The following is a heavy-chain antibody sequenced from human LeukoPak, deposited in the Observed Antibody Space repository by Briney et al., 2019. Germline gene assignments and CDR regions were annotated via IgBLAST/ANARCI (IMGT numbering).Heavy chain of an antibody. Sequence: SETLSLTCAVYGGSFSDYDWSWIRQPPGKGLEWIGEINHSGSTNYNPSLKSRVTISVDTSKNQFSLKLSSVTAADTAVYYCARGTPMATNYYFDYWGQGTLVTVSS. CDR1: GGSFSDYD. D-gene: IGHD5-18*01. J-gene: IGHJ4*02. CDR2: INHSGST. V-gene: IGHV4-34*01. CDR3: ARGTPMATNYYFDY.